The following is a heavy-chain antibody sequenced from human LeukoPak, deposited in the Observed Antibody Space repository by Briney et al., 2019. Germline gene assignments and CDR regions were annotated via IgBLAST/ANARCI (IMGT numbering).Heavy chain of an antibody. J-gene: IGHJ4*02. D-gene: IGHD4-17*01. CDR1: GYTFTSYY. Sequence: PWASVMVSCKASGYTFTSYYMHWVRQAPGQGLEWMGIINPSGGSTSYAQKFQGRVTMTRDMSTSTVYMELSSLGSEDTAVYYCAWTTLHYGDYKHWGQETLVTVSS. CDR3: AWTTLHYGDYKH. V-gene: IGHV1-46*01. CDR2: INPSGGST.